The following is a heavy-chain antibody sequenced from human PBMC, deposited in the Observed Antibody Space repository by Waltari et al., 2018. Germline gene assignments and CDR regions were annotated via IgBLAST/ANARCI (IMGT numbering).Heavy chain of an antibody. Sequence: QVQLQESGPGLVKPSETLSLTCTVSGYSISSGYYWGWIRQPPGKGLEWIGSIYHSGSTYYNPSLKSRATISVDTSKNQFSLKLSSVTAADTAVYYCARVSGSYRAGNFQHWGQGTLVTVSS. V-gene: IGHV4-38-2*02. D-gene: IGHD1-26*01. CDR2: IYHSGST. CDR3: ARVSGSYRAGNFQH. J-gene: IGHJ1*01. CDR1: GYSISSGYY.